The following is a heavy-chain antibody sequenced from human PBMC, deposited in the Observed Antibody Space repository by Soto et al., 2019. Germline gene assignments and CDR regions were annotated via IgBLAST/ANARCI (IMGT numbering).Heavy chain of an antibody. CDR2: TYYRSKWYN. J-gene: IGHJ6*02. D-gene: IGHD2-15*01. CDR1: GDGVSSNSAA. CDR3: ARGMGHCSGGSCAYGMDV. V-gene: IGHV6-1*01. Sequence: PSQTLSLTCAISGDGVSSNSAAWNWIRQSPSRGLEWLGRTYYRSKWYNDYAVSVKSRITINPDTSKNQFSLQPNSVTPEDTAVYYCARGMGHCSGGSCAYGMDVWGQGTTVTVSS.